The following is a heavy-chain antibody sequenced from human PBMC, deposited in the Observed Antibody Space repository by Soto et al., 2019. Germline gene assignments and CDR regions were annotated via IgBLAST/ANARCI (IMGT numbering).Heavy chain of an antibody. CDR2: IYTSGST. V-gene: IGHV4-4*07. Sequence: SETLSLTCTVSGGSISSYYWIWIRQPAGKGLEWIGRIYTSGSTNYNPSLKSRVTMSVDTSKNQFSLKLSSVTAADTAVYYCARSTFLGYCSSTSCYGTDVWGQGTTVTVSS. J-gene: IGHJ6*02. CDR3: ARSTFLGYCSSTSCYGTDV. CDR1: GGSISSYY. D-gene: IGHD2-2*01.